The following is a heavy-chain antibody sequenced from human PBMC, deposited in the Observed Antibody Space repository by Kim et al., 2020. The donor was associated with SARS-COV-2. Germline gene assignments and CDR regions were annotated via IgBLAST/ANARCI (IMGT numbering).Heavy chain of an antibody. CDR2: ISAYNGNT. V-gene: IGHV1-18*01. CDR1: GYTFTSYG. CDR3: ARALRSSGWYGVDNWFDP. D-gene: IGHD6-19*01. J-gene: IGHJ5*02. Sequence: ASVKVSCKASGYTFTSYGISWVRQAPGQGLEWMGWISAYNGNTNYAQKLQGRVTMTTDTSTSTAYMELRSLRSDDTAVYYCARALRSSGWYGVDNWFDPWGQGTLVTVSS.